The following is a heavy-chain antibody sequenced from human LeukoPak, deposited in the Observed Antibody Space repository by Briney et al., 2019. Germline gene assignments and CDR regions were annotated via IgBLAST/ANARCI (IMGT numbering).Heavy chain of an antibody. J-gene: IGHJ6*03. V-gene: IGHV4-34*01. CDR3: ARRRRRLTNYYYYYMDV. CDR2: INHSGST. D-gene: IGHD1/OR15-1a*01. Sequence: PSETLSLTCAVYGGSFSGYYWSRIRQPPGKGLEWIGEINHSGSTNYNPSLKSRVTISVDTSKNQFSLKLSSVTAADTAVYYCARRRRRLTNYYYYYMDVWGKGTTVTISS. CDR1: GGSFSGYY.